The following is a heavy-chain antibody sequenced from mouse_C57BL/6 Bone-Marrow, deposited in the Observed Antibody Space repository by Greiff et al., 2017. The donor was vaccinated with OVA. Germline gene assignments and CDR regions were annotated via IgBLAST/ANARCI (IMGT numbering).Heavy chain of an antibody. V-gene: IGHV5-9-1*02. CDR2: ISSGGDYI. Sequence: EVKVVESGEGLVKPGGSLKLSCAASGFTFSSYAMSWVRQTPEKRLEWVAYISSGGDYIYYADTVKGRFTISRDNARNTLYLQMSSLKSEDTAMYYCTRWTTVVASDYWGQGTTLTVSS. CDR1: GFTFSSYA. CDR3: TRWTTVVASDY. D-gene: IGHD1-1*01. J-gene: IGHJ2*01.